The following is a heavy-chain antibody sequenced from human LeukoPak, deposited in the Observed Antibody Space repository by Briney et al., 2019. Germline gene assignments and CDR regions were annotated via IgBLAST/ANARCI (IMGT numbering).Heavy chain of an antibody. V-gene: IGHV3-7*01. CDR2: IKQDGSEK. CDR1: GFTFSSYW. J-gene: IGHJ4*02. CDR3: ARVRDYSSPFDY. Sequence: GGSLRLSCAASGFTFSSYWMTWVRQAPGKGLEWVASIKQDGSEKYYVDSVKGRFTISRDNAKNSLYLQMNSLRAEDTAVYYCARVRDYSSPFDYWGQGTLVTVSS. D-gene: IGHD2-15*01.